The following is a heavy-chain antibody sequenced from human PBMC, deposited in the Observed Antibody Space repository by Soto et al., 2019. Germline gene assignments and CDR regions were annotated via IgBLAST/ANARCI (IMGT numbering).Heavy chain of an antibody. J-gene: IGHJ4*02. V-gene: IGHV3-7*01. D-gene: IGHD5-18*01. CDR3: AREAYRGYSYPLY. CDR2: IKQDGNEK. Sequence: HPGGSLRLSCATSGFTFSSFWVTWVRQAPGKGLEWVANIKQDGNEKYYVDSVRDRFTIFRDNAKNSLYLQMNNLRAEDTAVYYCAREAYRGYSYPLYWGQGTLVTVSS. CDR1: GFTFSSFW.